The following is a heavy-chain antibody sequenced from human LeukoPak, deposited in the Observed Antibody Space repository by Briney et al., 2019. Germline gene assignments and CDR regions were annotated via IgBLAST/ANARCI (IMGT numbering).Heavy chain of an antibody. CDR2: IYHSGST. V-gene: IGHV4-38-2*01. CDR1: GYSISSGYY. Sequence: SETLSLTCAVSGYSISSGYYWGWIRQPPGKGLEWIGSIYHSGSTYYNPSIKSLVTISVDTSKNQLSLKLSSVTAADTAVYYCARAPDMVRGVSLEFDPWGQGTLVTVSS. J-gene: IGHJ5*02. CDR3: ARAPDMVRGVSLEFDP. D-gene: IGHD3-10*01.